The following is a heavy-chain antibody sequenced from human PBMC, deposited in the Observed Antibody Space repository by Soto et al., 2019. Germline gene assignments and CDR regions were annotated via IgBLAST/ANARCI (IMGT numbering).Heavy chain of an antibody. V-gene: IGHV4-39*01. CDR3: ARHEGQWLGTSKYGKDV. Sequence: SETLSLTCTVSGGSISSSSYYWGWIRQPPGKGLEWIGSIYYSGSTYYNPSLKSRVTISVDTSKNQFSLKLSSVTAADTAVYYCARHEGQWLGTSKYGKDVWGKGATVTVSS. CDR1: GGSISSSSYY. J-gene: IGHJ6*04. D-gene: IGHD3-10*01. CDR2: IYYSGST.